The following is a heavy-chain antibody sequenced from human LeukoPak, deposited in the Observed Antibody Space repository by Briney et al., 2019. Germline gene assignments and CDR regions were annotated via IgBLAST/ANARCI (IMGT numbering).Heavy chain of an antibody. CDR1: GYTLTTYA. D-gene: IGHD1-26*01. CDR2: ISAYNGNT. V-gene: IGHV1-18*01. CDR3: ARDNSVGDVAWWFDP. Sequence: ASVKVSCKASGYTLTTYAMNWVRQAPGQGLEWMGWISAYNGNTNYAQKLQGRVTMTRDMSTTTDYMELSSLRSEDTAVYYCARDNSVGDVAWWFDPWGQGTLVTVSS. J-gene: IGHJ5*02.